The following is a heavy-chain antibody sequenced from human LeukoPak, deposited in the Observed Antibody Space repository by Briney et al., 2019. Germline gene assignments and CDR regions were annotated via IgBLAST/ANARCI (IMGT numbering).Heavy chain of an antibody. CDR3: AKDPILTGYYSTFDY. CDR2: ISGSGGNT. D-gene: IGHD3-9*01. Sequence: GGSLRLSCAASGFTFSSHAMSWVRQAPGKGLEWVSAISGSGGNTNYADSVKGRFTISRDNSKNTLYLQMNSLRAEDTAVYYCAKDPILTGYYSTFDYWGQGTLVTVSS. V-gene: IGHV3-23*01. J-gene: IGHJ4*02. CDR1: GFTFSSHA.